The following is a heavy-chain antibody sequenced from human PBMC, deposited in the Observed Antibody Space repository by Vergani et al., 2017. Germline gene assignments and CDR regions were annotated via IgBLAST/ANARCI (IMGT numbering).Heavy chain of an antibody. D-gene: IGHD2-2*01. CDR1: GFTFDDYA. CDR2: ISGDGGST. J-gene: IGHJ6*02. CDR3: ARVAMMGYGMDV. Sequence: EVQLVESGGGVVQPGGSLRLSCAASGFTFDDYAMHWVRQAPGKGLEWVSLISGDGGSTYYADSVKGRFTISRDNSKNTLYLQMNSLRAEDTAVYYCARVAMMGYGMDVWGQGTTVTVSS. V-gene: IGHV3-43*02.